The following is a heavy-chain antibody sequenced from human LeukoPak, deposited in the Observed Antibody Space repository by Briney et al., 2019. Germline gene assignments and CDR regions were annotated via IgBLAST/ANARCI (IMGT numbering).Heavy chain of an antibody. CDR3: ARGVLARGSSGWYFDY. J-gene: IGHJ4*02. D-gene: IGHD6-19*01. CDR1: RFTFSSYA. CDR2: ISSNGGST. Sequence: GGSLRLSCAASRFTFSSYAMHWVRQAPGQGLEYVSAISSNGGSTYYANSVKGRFTISRDNSKNKLYLQMGSPRAEDMAVYYCARGVLARGSSGWYFDYWGQGTLVTVSS. V-gene: IGHV3-64*01.